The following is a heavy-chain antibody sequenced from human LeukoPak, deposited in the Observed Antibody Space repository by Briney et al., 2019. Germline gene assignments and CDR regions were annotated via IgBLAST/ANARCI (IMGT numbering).Heavy chain of an antibody. J-gene: IGHJ3*02. D-gene: IGHD1-1*01. V-gene: IGHV1-24*01. Sequence: ASVKVSCKASGYTFTGYYMHWVRQAPGKGLEWMGGFDPEDGETIYAQKFQGRVTMTEDTSTDTAYMELSSLRSEDTAVYYCATDLRSPPLWNNWNDGRPRGSFDIWGQGTMVTVSS. CDR1: GYTFTGYY. CDR2: FDPEDGET. CDR3: ATDLRSPPLWNNWNDGRPRGSFDI.